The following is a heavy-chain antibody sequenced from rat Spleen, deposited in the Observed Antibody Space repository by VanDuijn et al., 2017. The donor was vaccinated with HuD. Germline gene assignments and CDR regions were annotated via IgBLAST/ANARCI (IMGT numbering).Heavy chain of an antibody. D-gene: IGHD2-7*01. Sequence: EVQLVESGGGLMQPGRSLKLSCAASGFTFSNYGTHWIRQAPTKGLEWVASISPTGGSTYSRASVKGRFTITRDNAKSTLYLQMDSLRSEDTATYYCVSHGARISRFAYWGQGTLVTVSS. J-gene: IGHJ3*01. CDR1: GFTFSNYG. CDR3: VSHGARISRFAY. CDR2: ISPTGGST. V-gene: IGHV5-19*01.